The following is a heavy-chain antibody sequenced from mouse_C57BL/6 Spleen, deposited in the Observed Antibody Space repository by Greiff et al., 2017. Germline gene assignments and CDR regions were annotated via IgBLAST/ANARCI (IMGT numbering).Heavy chain of an antibody. Sequence: VHVKQSGAELVKPGASVKLSCTASGFNIKDYYMHWVKQRTEQGLEWIGRIDPEDGETKYAPKFQGKATITADTSSNTAYLQLSSLTSEDTAVYYCARSNYYGSSYDYAMDYWGQGTSVTVSS. CDR3: ARSNYYGSSYDYAMDY. CDR2: IDPEDGET. D-gene: IGHD1-1*01. V-gene: IGHV14-2*01. J-gene: IGHJ4*01. CDR1: GFNIKDYY.